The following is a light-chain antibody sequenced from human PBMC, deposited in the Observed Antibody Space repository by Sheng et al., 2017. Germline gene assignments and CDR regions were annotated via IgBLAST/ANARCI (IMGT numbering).Light chain of an antibody. J-gene: IGKJ1*01. CDR3: QQYNTYSP. Sequence: DIQMTQSPSSLSASVGDRVTITCRTSHNINNYLNWYQQKPGTAPKLLIYAASSLHGGVPSRFSGSGSGTEFTLTISSLQPDDFATYYCQQYNTYSPFGQGTKVEIK. CDR1: HNINNY. CDR2: AAS. V-gene: IGKV1-16*01.